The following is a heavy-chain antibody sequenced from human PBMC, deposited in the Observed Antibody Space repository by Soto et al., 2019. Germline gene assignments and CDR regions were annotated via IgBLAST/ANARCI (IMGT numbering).Heavy chain of an antibody. Sequence: GASVKVSCKASGGTLSIYAISWVRQAPGQGLEWMGGIIPIFGTANYAQKFQGRVTITADESTRTAHIELSSLRSEDTAVYYYARDGHIVVGTPRRDYAFDICGQGTMVTVSS. D-gene: IGHD2-21*02. CDR1: GGTLSIYA. CDR2: IIPIFGTA. J-gene: IGHJ3*02. V-gene: IGHV1-69*01. CDR3: ARDGHIVVGTPRRDYAFDI.